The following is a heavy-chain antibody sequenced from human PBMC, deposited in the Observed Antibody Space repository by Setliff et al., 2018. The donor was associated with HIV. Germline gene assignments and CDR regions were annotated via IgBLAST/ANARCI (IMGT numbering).Heavy chain of an antibody. CDR2: IIGSGADT. J-gene: IGHJ6*03. V-gene: IGHV3-23*01. CDR1: GFTFPNYI. CDR3: ARRDSDNGNDYYYVGV. D-gene: IGHD1-1*01. Sequence: PVGSLRLSCAASGFTFPNYIMDWVRLAPGRGLEWVSTIIGSGADTYYPDSVKGRFTISRDNSKYTLSLQMNSLRVEDTAIYFCARRDSDNGNDYYYVGVWGKGTTVTVSS.